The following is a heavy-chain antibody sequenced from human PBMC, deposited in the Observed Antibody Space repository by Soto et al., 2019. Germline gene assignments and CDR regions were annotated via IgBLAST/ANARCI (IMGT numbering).Heavy chain of an antibody. V-gene: IGHV4-39*01. CDR2: ISYSGST. J-gene: IGHJ6*02. CDR1: GGSGSSSGSY. Sequence: PSETLSLACTVSGGSGSSSGSYWGWIRQPPWKWLEWIGTISYSGSTYYSPSLKSRVTIYVDTSKSQFSLKLSSVTAAHTVVYYCARRYFHGADKYGLEVWGQGTADSVSS. CDR3: ARRYFHGADKYGLEV. D-gene: IGHD3-10*01.